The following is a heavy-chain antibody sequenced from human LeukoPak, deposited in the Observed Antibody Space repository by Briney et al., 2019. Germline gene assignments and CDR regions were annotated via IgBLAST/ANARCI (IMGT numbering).Heavy chain of an antibody. V-gene: IGHV3-21*01. D-gene: IGHD6-19*01. Sequence: GGSLRLSCAASGFTFSSYSMNWVRQAPGKGLGWVSSISSSSSYIYYADSVKGRFTISRDNAKNSLYLQMNSLRAEDTAVYYCAREIAVAGSYYFDYWGQGTLVTVSS. CDR1: GFTFSSYS. J-gene: IGHJ4*02. CDR3: AREIAVAGSYYFDY. CDR2: ISSSSSYI.